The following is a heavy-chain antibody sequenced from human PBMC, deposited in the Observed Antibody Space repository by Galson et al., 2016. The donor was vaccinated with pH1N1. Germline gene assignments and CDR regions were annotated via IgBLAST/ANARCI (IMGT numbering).Heavy chain of an antibody. CDR3: ARESYRCSGGSCYFDS. V-gene: IGHV7-4-1*02. J-gene: IGHJ4*02. CDR2: IHTTTGDP. CDR1: GYTFASYA. D-gene: IGHD2-15*01. Sequence: SVKVSCKASGYTFASYAINWVRQVPGQGLEWMGWIHTTTGDPSYGQGFTGRFVFSLDTSVTTAYLQISSLKTEGAAVYYCARESYRCSGGSCYFDSWGQGTLVTVSS.